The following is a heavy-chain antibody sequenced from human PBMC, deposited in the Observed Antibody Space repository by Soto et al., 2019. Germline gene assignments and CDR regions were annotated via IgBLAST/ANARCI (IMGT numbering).Heavy chain of an antibody. CDR3: ARDPQGARHYYYGMDA. CDR2: TYYRSKWYN. Sequence: PSQNLSLTRAISVESVSNNRAAWNWIRPSPSRGLEWLGRTYYRSKWYNDYAVSVKSRITINPATSKNQFSLQLNSVTPEDTAVYYCARDPQGARHYYYGMDAWGKGTSVTISS. D-gene: IGHD1-26*01. J-gene: IGHJ6*04. CDR1: VESVSNNRAA. V-gene: IGHV6-1*01.